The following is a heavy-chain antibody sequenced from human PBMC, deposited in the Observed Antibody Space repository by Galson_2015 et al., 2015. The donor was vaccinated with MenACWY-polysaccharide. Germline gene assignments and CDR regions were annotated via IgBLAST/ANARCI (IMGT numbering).Heavy chain of an antibody. J-gene: IGHJ6*03. CDR2: ISYGGDSQ. CDR1: GFSVSHFG. Sequence: SLRLSCAASGFSVSHFGMHWVRQAPGKGLEWVAVISYGGDSQYYGDSVRGRFTISTDTSNNTLYLQMTSLTTEDTAVYYCAKVMTYLYQYIDVWGQGTTVIVSS. D-gene: IGHD2-2*01. CDR3: AKVMTYLYQYIDV. V-gene: IGHV3-30*18.